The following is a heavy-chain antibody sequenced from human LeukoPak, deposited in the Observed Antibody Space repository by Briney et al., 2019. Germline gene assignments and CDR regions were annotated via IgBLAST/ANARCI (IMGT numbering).Heavy chain of an antibody. CDR3: AKERATTTTFDY. CDR1: GSTFSTYA. V-gene: IGHV3-23*01. CDR2: ISGSGGGT. J-gene: IGHJ4*02. Sequence: GGSLRLSCAASGSTFSTYAMSWVRQAPGKGLEWVSLISGSGGGTYYANSVKGRFTISRDNSKNTLYLQMDSLRTEDTAVYYCAKERATTTTFDYWGQGTLITVSS. D-gene: IGHD1-26*01.